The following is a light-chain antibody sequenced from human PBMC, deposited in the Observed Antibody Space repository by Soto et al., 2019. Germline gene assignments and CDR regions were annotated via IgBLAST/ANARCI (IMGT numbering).Light chain of an antibody. J-gene: IGKJ2*01. V-gene: IGKV3-15*01. CDR3: QQYNNLYT. Sequence: EIVMTQSPATLSVSPGERATLSCRASQSVSSNLAWYQQKPGQAPRLLIYGASTRATGIPARFSGSGSGTEFTLTISSLQSEDFAVYYCQQYNNLYTFGQGPKLEIK. CDR2: GAS. CDR1: QSVSSN.